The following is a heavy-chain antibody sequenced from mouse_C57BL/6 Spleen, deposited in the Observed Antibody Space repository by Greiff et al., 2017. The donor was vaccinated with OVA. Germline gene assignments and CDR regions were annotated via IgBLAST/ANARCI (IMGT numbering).Heavy chain of an antibody. CDR1: GFTFSDYY. CDR3: ARDWDGNYFDY. J-gene: IGHJ2*01. Sequence: EVHLVESEGGLVQPGSSLKLSCTASGFTFSDYYMAWVRQVPEKGLEWVANINYDGSSTYYLDSLKSRFIISRDNAKNILYLQMSSLKSEDTATYYCARDWDGNYFDYWGQGTTLTVSS. CDR2: INYDGSST. V-gene: IGHV5-16*01. D-gene: IGHD2-1*01.